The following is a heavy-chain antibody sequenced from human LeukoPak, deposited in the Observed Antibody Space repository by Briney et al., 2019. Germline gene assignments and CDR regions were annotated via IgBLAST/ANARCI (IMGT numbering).Heavy chain of an antibody. Sequence: PGGSLRLSCAASGFTFSSYTMNWVRQAPGKGLEWVSSITSSGSYIYYADSVKGRFTISRDNAKNSLYLRMNSLRVEDTAVYYCARGAYSSSWNCEHWGQGTLVTVSS. CDR3: ARGAYSSSWNCEH. V-gene: IGHV3-21*01. CDR2: ITSSGSYI. J-gene: IGHJ1*01. D-gene: IGHD6-13*01. CDR1: GFTFSSYT.